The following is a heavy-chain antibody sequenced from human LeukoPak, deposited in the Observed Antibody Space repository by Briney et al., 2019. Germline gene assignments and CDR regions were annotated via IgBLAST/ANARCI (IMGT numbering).Heavy chain of an antibody. D-gene: IGHD3-22*01. CDR1: GGSISSYY. CDR2: IYYSGST. J-gene: IGHJ4*02. CDR3: ARLGQYDSSGYPDY. Sequence: SETLSLTCTVSGGSISSYYWSWIRQPPGKGLEWIGYIYYSGSTNYNPSLKSRVTISVDTSKNQFSLKLSSVTAADTAVYYCARLGQYDSSGYPDYWGQGTLVTVSS. V-gene: IGHV4-59*01.